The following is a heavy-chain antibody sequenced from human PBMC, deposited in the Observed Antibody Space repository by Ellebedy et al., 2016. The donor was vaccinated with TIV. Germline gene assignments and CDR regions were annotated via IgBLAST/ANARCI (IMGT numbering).Heavy chain of an antibody. CDR2: IYSGGST. CDR3: ARTHDDYGGNCAFDY. J-gene: IGHJ4*02. CDR1: GFTFSHAW. D-gene: IGHD4-23*01. V-gene: IGHV3-66*01. Sequence: PGGSLRLSCAASGFTFSHAWMSWVRQAPGRGLEWVSVIYSGGSTYYADSVKGRFTVSRDNSKNTLYLQMTSLRAEDTAVYYCARTHDDYGGNCAFDYWGQGTLVTVSS.